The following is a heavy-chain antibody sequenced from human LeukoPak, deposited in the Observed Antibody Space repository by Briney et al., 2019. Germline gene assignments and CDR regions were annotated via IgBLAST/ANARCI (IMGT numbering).Heavy chain of an antibody. Sequence: SETLSLTCTVSGGSISSYYWSLIRQPPGKGLEWIGYIYYSGSTNYNPSLKSRVTISVDTSKNQFSLKLSSVTAADTAVYYCARHAGTSPFDYWGQGTLVTVSS. CDR1: GGSISSYY. J-gene: IGHJ4*02. CDR2: IYYSGST. CDR3: ARHAGTSPFDY. V-gene: IGHV4-59*01. D-gene: IGHD2-8*01.